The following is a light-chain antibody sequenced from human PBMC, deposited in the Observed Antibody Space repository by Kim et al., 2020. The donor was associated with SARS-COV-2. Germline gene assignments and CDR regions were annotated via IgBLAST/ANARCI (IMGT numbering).Light chain of an antibody. CDR3: QQYGSSPLT. J-gene: IGKJ1*01. V-gene: IGKV3-20*01. CDR1: QSVSSNF. Sequence: SPGESATLSCGASQSVSSNFLAWYQQKSGQAPRLLIYGASSRATGIPDRFSGRGSGTDFTLTISRLEPEDFAVYYCQQYGSSPLTFGQGTKVDIK. CDR2: GAS.